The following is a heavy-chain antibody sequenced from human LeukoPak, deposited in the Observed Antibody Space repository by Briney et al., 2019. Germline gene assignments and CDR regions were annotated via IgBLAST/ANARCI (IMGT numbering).Heavy chain of an antibody. CDR3: ARASGSYSRGAFDI. D-gene: IGHD1-26*01. CDR1: AGSIDNHI. Sequence: SETLSLTRTVSAGSIDNHIWNWIRQRPGKGLERIWNIHYSGSTNYNPSPKSRVTISVDTSKNQFSLKLSSVTAADTAVYYRARASGSYSRGAFDIWGQGTMVTVSS. V-gene: IGHV4-59*11. J-gene: IGHJ3*02. CDR2: IHYSGST.